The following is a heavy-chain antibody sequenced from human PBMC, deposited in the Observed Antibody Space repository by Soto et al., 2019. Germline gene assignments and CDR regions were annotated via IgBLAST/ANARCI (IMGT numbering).Heavy chain of an antibody. CDR2: IYYTGTT. Sequence: TLSLTCTVSGGSISSSTYHWAWIRQPPGKGLEWIASIYYTGTTYYSPSLKSRVTISVDTSKNHFSLKLSSVTAADTAVYYCSRERESASEHWGQGTLVTVSS. V-gene: IGHV4-39*02. CDR1: GGSISSSTYH. CDR3: SRERESASEH. J-gene: IGHJ4*02.